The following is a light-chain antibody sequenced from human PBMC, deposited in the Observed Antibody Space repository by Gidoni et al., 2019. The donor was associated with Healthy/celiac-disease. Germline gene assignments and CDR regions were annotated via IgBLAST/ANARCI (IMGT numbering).Light chain of an antibody. CDR3: QQYGSSPPFT. V-gene: IGKV3-20*01. CDR2: GAS. J-gene: IGKJ3*01. CDR1: QSVSSSY. Sequence: EIVLTQSPGTLSLSPGERDTLSCRASQSVSSSYLAWYQQKPGQAPRLLIYGASSRATGIPDRFSGSGSGTDFTLTISRLEPEDFAVYYCQQYGSSPPFTFXPXTKVDIK.